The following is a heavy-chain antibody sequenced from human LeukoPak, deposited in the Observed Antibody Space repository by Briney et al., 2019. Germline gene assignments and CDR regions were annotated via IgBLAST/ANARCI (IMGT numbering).Heavy chain of an antibody. J-gene: IGHJ4*02. Sequence: GESLKISCKGSGYSFTSYWIGWVRQMPGKGLEWMEIIYPGDSDTRYSPSFQGQVTISADKSISTAYLQWSSLKASDTAMYYCARLRYCSGGSCLGFDYWGQGTLVTVSS. CDR1: GYSFTSYW. V-gene: IGHV5-51*01. CDR3: ARLRYCSGGSCLGFDY. CDR2: IYPGDSDT. D-gene: IGHD2-15*01.